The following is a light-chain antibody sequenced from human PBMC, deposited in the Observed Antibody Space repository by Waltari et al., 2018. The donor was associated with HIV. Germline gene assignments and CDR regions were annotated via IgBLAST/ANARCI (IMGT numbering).Light chain of an antibody. Sequence: QSALTQPPSASGSPGQSVTISCTGTRRTVGGYSYVSWYHQHQGKAPNLMIYEVNKRPSGVPDRFSGSKSGNTASLTVSGLQAEDEADYYCSSYAGSNNLVFGGGTKLTVL. V-gene: IGLV2-8*01. CDR2: EVN. CDR3: SSYAGSNNLV. CDR1: RRTVGGYSY. J-gene: IGLJ2*01.